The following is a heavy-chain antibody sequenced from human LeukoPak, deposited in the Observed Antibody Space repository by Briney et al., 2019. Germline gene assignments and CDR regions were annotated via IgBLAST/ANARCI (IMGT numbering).Heavy chain of an antibody. Sequence: GGSLRLSCTASGFSFSTYAMNWVRQAPGKGLEWVSTISGGGGSTFYADSVKGRFTISRDNAKNTLYLQMNSLRAEDTAVYYCARDGPRTVTSFGYWGQGTLVTVSS. J-gene: IGHJ4*02. CDR1: GFSFSTYA. V-gene: IGHV3-23*01. CDR3: ARDGPRTVTSFGY. CDR2: ISGGGGST. D-gene: IGHD4-17*01.